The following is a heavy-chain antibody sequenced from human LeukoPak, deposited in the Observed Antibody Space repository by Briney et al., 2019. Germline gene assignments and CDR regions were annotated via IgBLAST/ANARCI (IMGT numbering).Heavy chain of an antibody. CDR3: ARKDYAYFDY. V-gene: IGHV3-33*01. CDR1: GFTFSIYG. CDR2: IWYDGSNK. J-gene: IGHJ4*02. D-gene: IGHD4-17*01. Sequence: GGSLRLSSAASGFTFSIYGMHWVRQAPGKGLEWVVVIWYDGSNKYYADSVKGRFTISRDNSKNTLYLQMNSLRAEDTAVYYCARKDYAYFDYWGQGTLVTVSS.